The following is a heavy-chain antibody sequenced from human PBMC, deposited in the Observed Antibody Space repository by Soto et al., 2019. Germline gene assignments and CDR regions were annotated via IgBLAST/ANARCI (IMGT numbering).Heavy chain of an antibody. CDR2: IYSGGST. CDR3: ARGPPTTGNFDY. CDR1: GFTVSSNY. Sequence: GGSLRLSCAASGFTVSSNYMSWVHQAPGKGLEWVSVIYSGGSTYYADSVKGRFTISRDNSKNTLYLQMNSLRAEDTAVYYCARGPPTTGNFDYWGQGTLVTVSS. J-gene: IGHJ4*02. D-gene: IGHD1-1*01. V-gene: IGHV3-53*01.